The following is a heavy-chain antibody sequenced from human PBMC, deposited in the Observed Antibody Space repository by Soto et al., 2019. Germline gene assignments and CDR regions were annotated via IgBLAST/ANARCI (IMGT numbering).Heavy chain of an antibody. D-gene: IGHD1-7*01. CDR1: GASITRGGHS. CDR2: ISHSGST. CDR3: ARSLNWNYPFEH. J-gene: IGHJ4*02. V-gene: IGHV4-30-2*01. Sequence: SETLSLTCSVPGASITRGGHSWSWIRQPPGKGLEWIGYISHSGSTEYSPSLKSRVSMSLDTSKNQFSLRLTSVTAADTAIYFCARSLNWNYPFEHWGQGALVTVSS.